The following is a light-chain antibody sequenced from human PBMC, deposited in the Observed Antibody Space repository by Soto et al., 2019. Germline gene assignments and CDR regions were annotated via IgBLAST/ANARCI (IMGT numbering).Light chain of an antibody. CDR2: DAS. J-gene: IGKJ4*01. CDR1: QSVSSY. V-gene: IGKV3-11*01. Sequence: EIVLTQSPATLSLSPGERATLSCRASQSVSSYLAWYQQKPGQAPRLLIYDASNRATGIPARFSGSGSGTDFTLTISSLEPEDFAVYYCQQRSNWPRHPPTFGGGTKVEIK. CDR3: QQRSNWPRHPPT.